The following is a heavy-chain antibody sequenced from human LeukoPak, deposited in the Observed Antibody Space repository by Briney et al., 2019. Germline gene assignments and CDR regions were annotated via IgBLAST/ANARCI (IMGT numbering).Heavy chain of an antibody. Sequence: GGSLRLSCAASGFTVSSNYMSWVRQAPGKGLECVANIDQDGSDKYYVDSVKGRFTISRDNTKNSLYLQMNSLRAEDTAVYYCVGGDYWGQGTLVTVSS. J-gene: IGHJ4*02. CDR2: IDQDGSDK. V-gene: IGHV3-7*01. CDR3: VGGDY. CDR1: GFTVSSNY.